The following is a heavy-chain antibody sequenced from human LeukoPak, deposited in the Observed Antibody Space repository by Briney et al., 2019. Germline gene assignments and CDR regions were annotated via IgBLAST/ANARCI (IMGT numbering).Heavy chain of an antibody. V-gene: IGHV3-21*04. J-gene: IGHJ3*01. CDR3: ARDDLLTGYAFDV. CDR2: ISRAGDYI. CDR1: GSSFNTYN. Sequence: PGGSLRLSCAASGSSFNTYNMNWVRQAPGKGLEWVSSISRAGDYIYYADSVKGRFTISRDNAKNSLFLQMTRLRVEDTAIYYCARDDLLTGYAFDVWGQGTMVTVSS. D-gene: IGHD3-9*01.